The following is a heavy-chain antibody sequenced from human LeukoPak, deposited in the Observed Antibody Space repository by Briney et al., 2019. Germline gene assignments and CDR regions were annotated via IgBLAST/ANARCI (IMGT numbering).Heavy chain of an antibody. CDR1: GFTFRNYY. J-gene: IGHJ6*02. D-gene: IGHD6-13*01. V-gene: IGHV3-9*01. CDR2: FSWNSVSI. Sequence: GGSLRLSCVASGFTFRNYYMHWVRQAPGKGLEWVSGFSWNSVSIGYADSVKGRFTISRDNAKNSLYLQMNSLRAEDTALYYCAKDISSSSWYLSAYYYYGMDVWGQGTTVTVSS. CDR3: AKDISSSSWYLSAYYYYGMDV.